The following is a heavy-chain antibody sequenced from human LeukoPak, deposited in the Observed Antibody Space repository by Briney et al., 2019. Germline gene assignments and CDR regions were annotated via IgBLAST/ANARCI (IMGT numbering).Heavy chain of an antibody. CDR1: GYTFTGYY. D-gene: IGHD6-13*01. CDR2: INPNSGGT. V-gene: IGHV1-2*02. CDR3: ARLSGIAAAVGY. Sequence: ASVKVSCKAPGYTFTGYYMHWVRQAPEQGLEWMGWINPNSGGTNYAQKFQGRVTMTRDTSISTAYMELSRLRSDDTAVYYCARLSGIAAAVGYWGQGTLVTVSS. J-gene: IGHJ4*02.